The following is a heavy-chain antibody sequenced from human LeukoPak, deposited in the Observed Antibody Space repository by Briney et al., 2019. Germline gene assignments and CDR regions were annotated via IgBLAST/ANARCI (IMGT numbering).Heavy chain of an antibody. D-gene: IGHD6-13*01. Sequence: GGSLRLSCAVSGFTVTNDYMNWVSQAPGKGLEWVSIIYSGGSTYYADFVKGRFTISRDSSNNTLFLQMSNLRADDSGLYYCATDVRSSPLGFWGHGTLVTVSS. V-gene: IGHV3-66*01. CDR3: ATDVRSSPLGF. CDR2: IYSGGST. CDR1: GFTVTNDY. J-gene: IGHJ4*01.